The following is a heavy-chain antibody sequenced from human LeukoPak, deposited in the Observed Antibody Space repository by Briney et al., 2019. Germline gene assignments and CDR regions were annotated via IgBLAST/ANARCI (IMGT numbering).Heavy chain of an antibody. Sequence: PETLSLTCTVSGGSISSYYWSWIRQPPGKGLEWIGEINHSRSTNYNPSLKSRVTISVDTSKNQFSLKLSSVTAADTAVYYCARRVTKDAFDIWGQGTMVTVSS. V-gene: IGHV4-34*01. J-gene: IGHJ3*02. CDR3: ARRVTKDAFDI. CDR2: INHSRST. D-gene: IGHD4-17*01. CDR1: GGSISSYY.